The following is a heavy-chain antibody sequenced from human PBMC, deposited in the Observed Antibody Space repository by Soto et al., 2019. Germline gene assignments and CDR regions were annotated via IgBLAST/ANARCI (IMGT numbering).Heavy chain of an antibody. Sequence: VPLVQSGAEVRKPGAAVKVSCKASGYNFTRYVLTWVRQAPGRGLEWLGWISVHNGKTRNAQKLQGRVSMTTDTSANTVFLELRSLIADDTALYVCARGRIIGWDYVDDPFEIWGKGTRITFSS. CDR3: ARGRIIGWDYVDDPFEI. J-gene: IGHJ3*02. CDR1: GYNFTRYV. V-gene: IGHV1-18*01. CDR2: ISVHNGKT. D-gene: IGHD3-10*02.